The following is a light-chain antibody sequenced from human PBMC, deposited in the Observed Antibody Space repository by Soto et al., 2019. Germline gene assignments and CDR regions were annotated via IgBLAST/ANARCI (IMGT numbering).Light chain of an antibody. CDR1: QSIFNS. Sequence: DIQMTQSPSSLSASVGDRVTITWRASQSIFNSLNWYQQKPGKAPKLLIYAASSLQSGVPARFSGSGSGTDFTLTISSLQPADFATYYCQQSYSNPTFGQGTKLEIK. CDR3: QQSYSNPT. CDR2: AAS. V-gene: IGKV1-39*01. J-gene: IGKJ2*01.